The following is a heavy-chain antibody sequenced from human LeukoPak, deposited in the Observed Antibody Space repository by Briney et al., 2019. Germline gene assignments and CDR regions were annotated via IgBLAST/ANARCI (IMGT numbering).Heavy chain of an antibody. D-gene: IGHD3-3*01. V-gene: IGHV3-33*08. Sequence: GGSLRLSCAASGFTFSSYAMSWVRQAPGKGLEWVAVIWYDGSNKYYADSVRGRFTISRDNSKNTLYLQMNSLRAEDTAVYYCARELYYDFWSGNMDVWGQGTTVTVSS. CDR2: IWYDGSNK. CDR3: ARELYYDFWSGNMDV. CDR1: GFTFSSYA. J-gene: IGHJ6*02.